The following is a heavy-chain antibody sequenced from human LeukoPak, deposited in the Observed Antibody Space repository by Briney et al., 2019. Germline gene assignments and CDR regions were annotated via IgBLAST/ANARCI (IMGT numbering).Heavy chain of an antibody. Sequence: SETLSLTCTVSGGSISSSSYYWGWIRQPPGKGLEWIGSIYYSGSTYYNPSLKSRVTISVDTSKNQFSLKLSSVTAADTAVYYCARLRYSSGWYDSGYFDYWGQGTLVTVSS. J-gene: IGHJ4*02. CDR1: GGSISSSSYY. CDR2: IYYSGST. CDR3: ARLRYSSGWYDSGYFDY. D-gene: IGHD6-19*01. V-gene: IGHV4-39*07.